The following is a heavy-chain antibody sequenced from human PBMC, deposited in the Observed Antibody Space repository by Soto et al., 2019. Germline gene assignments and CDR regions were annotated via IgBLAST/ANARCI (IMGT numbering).Heavy chain of an antibody. CDR1: GFTFSSYG. CDR3: AKDSGLGYCDP. Sequence: QVQLVESGGGVVQPGRSLRLSCAASGFTFSSYGMHWVRQAPGKGLEWVAVISYDGSNKYYADSVKGRFTISRDNSKNTLNLQMNSLRAEDTAVYYCAKDSGLGYCDPWGQGTLVTVSS. CDR2: ISYDGSNK. J-gene: IGHJ5*02. D-gene: IGHD2-15*01. V-gene: IGHV3-30*18.